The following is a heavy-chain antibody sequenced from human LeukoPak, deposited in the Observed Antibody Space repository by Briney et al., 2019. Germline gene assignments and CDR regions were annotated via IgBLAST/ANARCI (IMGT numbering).Heavy chain of an antibody. V-gene: IGHV3-23*01. CDR3: AKGDCSSTSCYRGLRFLEWLSPAYFDY. J-gene: IGHJ4*02. Sequence: GGSLRLSCAASGFTFSSYAMSWVRQAPGKGLEWVSAISGSGGSTYYADSVKGRFTISRDNSKNTLYLQMNSLRAEDTAVYYCAKGDCSSTSCYRGLRFLEWLSPAYFDYWGRGTLVTVSS. D-gene: IGHD2-2*02. CDR1: GFTFSSYA. CDR2: ISGSGGST.